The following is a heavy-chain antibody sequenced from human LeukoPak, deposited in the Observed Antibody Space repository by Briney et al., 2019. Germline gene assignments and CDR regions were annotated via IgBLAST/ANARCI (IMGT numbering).Heavy chain of an antibody. CDR2: IVVGSGNT. CDR1: GFTFTSSA. CDR3: ARGRPHYYDSSGYSDY. Sequence: SVKVSCKASGFTFTSSAMQWVRQARGQRLEWIGWIVVGSGNTNYAQKFQERVTITRDMSTSTAYMELSSLRSEDTAVYYCARGRPHYYDSSGYSDYWGQGTLVTVSS. J-gene: IGHJ4*02. D-gene: IGHD3-22*01. V-gene: IGHV1-58*02.